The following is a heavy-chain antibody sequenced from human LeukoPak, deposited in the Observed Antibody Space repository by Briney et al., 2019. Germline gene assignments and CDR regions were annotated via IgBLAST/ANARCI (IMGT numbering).Heavy chain of an antibody. D-gene: IGHD3-16*01. Sequence: GESLKISRKGSGYSFTSYWIGWVRQMPGKGLEWMGWINPNSGGTNYAQKFQGRVTMTRDTSISTAYMELSRLRPDDTAVYYCARAQGARIDYWGQGTLVTVSS. V-gene: IGHV1-2*02. CDR1: GYSFTSYW. CDR3: ARAQGARIDY. J-gene: IGHJ4*02. CDR2: INPNSGGT.